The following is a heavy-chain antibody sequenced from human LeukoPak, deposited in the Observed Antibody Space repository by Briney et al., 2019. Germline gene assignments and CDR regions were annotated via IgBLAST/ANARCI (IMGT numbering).Heavy chain of an antibody. CDR1: GCSISSGGYY. J-gene: IGHJ4*02. V-gene: IGHV4-31*03. CDR3: ARSRLLGGSSFYFDY. CDR2: IYYSGST. Sequence: SQTLSLTCTVSGCSISSGGYYWSWLRQHPGKGLEWIGYIYYSGSTYYNPSINSRVTISVNTTKNQFSLKLSSVTAAYTAEYYCARSRLLGGSSFYFDYWGQGTLVAVSS. D-gene: IGHD2-15*01.